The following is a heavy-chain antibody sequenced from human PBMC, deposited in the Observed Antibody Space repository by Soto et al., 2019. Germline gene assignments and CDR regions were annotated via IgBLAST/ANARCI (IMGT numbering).Heavy chain of an antibody. Sequence: EAQLVESGGGLVQPGGSLRLSCAASGFTFSSYWMHWVRQAPGKGLVWVSRINSDGSSTSYADSVKGRFTISRDNAKNTLYLQMNSLRAEDTAVYYCVRTSLVVAAATREDYWGQGTLATVSS. D-gene: IGHD2-15*01. V-gene: IGHV3-74*01. CDR1: GFTFSSYW. J-gene: IGHJ4*02. CDR3: VRTSLVVAAATREDY. CDR2: INSDGSST.